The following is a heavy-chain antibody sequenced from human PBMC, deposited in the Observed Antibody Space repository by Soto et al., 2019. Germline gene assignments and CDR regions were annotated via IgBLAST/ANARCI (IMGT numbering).Heavy chain of an antibody. D-gene: IGHD4-17*01. V-gene: IGHV4-30-4*01. J-gene: IGHJ5*02. Sequence: QVQLQESGPGLVKPSQTLSLTCTVSGGSISSGDYYWSWIRQTPGKGLEWIGNIYYSGSTYYNPSLKSRVTISVDTPKNQFSLKLSSVTAADTAVYYCAREGYGDLNWFDPWGQGTLVTVSS. CDR3: AREGYGDLNWFDP. CDR2: IYYSGST. CDR1: GGSISSGDYY.